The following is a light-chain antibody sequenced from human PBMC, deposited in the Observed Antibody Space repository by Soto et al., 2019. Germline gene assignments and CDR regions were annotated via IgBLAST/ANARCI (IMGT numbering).Light chain of an antibody. V-gene: IGKV1-5*03. CDR3: QHYNSYSEA. CDR1: PTISSW. CDR2: KAS. Sequence: DIQMTQSPSTLSGSVGDRVTITCRASPTISSWLAWYQQKPGKAPKLLIYKASTLKSGVPSRVSGSGSGTEFPLTISSLQPDDFATYYCQHYNSYSEAFGQGTKVELK. J-gene: IGKJ1*01.